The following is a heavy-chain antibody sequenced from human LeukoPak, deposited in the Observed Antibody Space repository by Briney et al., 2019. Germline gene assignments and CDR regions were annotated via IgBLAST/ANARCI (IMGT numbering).Heavy chain of an antibody. J-gene: IGHJ4*02. Sequence: ASVKVSCKASVGTFRSYAISWVRQAPGQGLEWMGGIIPIFGTANYAQKFQGRVTISTDESTSTAYMELSSLRSEDTAVYYCAHSDDYSNTIDYWGQGTLVTVSS. D-gene: IGHD4-11*01. CDR1: VGTFRSYA. CDR3: AHSDDYSNTIDY. V-gene: IGHV1-69*05. CDR2: IIPIFGTA.